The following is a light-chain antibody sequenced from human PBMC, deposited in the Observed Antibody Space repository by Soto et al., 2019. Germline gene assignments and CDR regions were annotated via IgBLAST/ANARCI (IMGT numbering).Light chain of an antibody. CDR3: QQLNTYPRT. CDR1: QGIRSY. CDR2: AAS. J-gene: IGKJ1*01. V-gene: IGKV1-9*01. Sequence: DIQLTQSPSFLSASVGDRVPITCRASQGIRSYLAWYQQKPGKAPKLLIYAASTLQSGVPSRFSGSGSGTEFTLTISSLQPEDFATYYCQQLNTYPRTFGQGTKVDIK.